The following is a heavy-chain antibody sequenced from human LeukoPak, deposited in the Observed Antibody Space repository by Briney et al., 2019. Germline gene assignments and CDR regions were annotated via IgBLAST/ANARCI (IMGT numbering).Heavy chain of an antibody. CDR2: IIPIFGTA. J-gene: IGHJ4*02. V-gene: IGHV1-69*13. CDR1: GGTFSSYA. CDR3: ASRNDILTGYYYLED. Sequence: SVKVSCKASGGTFSSYAISWVRQAPGQGLEWMGGIIPIFGTANYAQKFQGRVTITAGESTSTAYMELSSLRSEDTAVYYCASRNDILTGYYYLEDWGQGTLVTVSS. D-gene: IGHD3-9*01.